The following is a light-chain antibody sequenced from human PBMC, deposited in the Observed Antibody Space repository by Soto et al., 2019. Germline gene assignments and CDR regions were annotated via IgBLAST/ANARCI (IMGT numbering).Light chain of an antibody. CDR2: DAS. CDR3: QHYSTVWA. Sequence: DIQMTQSPSTLSASVGDRVTITCRASQSISSWLAWYQQKPGKAPKLLIYDASSLESGVPSRFSGSGSGTEFTLTISSLKPDDFATYYCQHYSTVWAFGQGTKVDIK. J-gene: IGKJ1*01. V-gene: IGKV1-5*01. CDR1: QSISSW.